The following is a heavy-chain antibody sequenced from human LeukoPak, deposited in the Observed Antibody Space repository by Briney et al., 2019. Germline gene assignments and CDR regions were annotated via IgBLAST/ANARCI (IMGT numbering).Heavy chain of an antibody. D-gene: IGHD6-13*01. CDR3: AKDHKYRIAAAGRGWHFDY. CDR2: ISGGGDRT. Sequence: GGSLRLSCAASGFTFNNYAMSWVRQAPGKGLQWVSAISGGGDRTFYADSVNGRLTISRDNSKNTLYLQMNSLRAEDTAVYYCAKDHKYRIAAAGRGWHFDYWGQGTLVTVSS. V-gene: IGHV3-23*01. CDR1: GFTFNNYA. J-gene: IGHJ4*02.